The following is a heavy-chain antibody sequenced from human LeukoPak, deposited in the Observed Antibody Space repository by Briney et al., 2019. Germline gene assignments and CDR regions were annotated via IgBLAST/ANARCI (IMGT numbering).Heavy chain of an antibody. CDR3: ARRHPRYCRSTSCSHMDV. V-gene: IGHV4-34*01. Sequence: SETLSLTCTVSGGSISSYYWSWIRQPAGKGLEWIGEINHSGSTNYNPSLKSRVTISVDTSKNQFSLKLSSVTAADTAVYYCARRHPRYCRSTSCSHMDVWGKGTTVTVSS. CDR2: INHSGST. J-gene: IGHJ6*03. CDR1: GGSISSYY. D-gene: IGHD2-2*01.